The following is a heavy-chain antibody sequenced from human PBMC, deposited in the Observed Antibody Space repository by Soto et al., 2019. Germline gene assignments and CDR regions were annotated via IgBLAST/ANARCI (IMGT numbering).Heavy chain of an antibody. J-gene: IGHJ4*02. D-gene: IGHD4-4*01. Sequence: GASVKVSCKASGGTLSSYTISWVRQAPGQGLEWMGRIIPILGIANYAQKFQGRVTITADKSTSTAYMELSSLRSEDTAVYYCARDSDYSNFPIPFDYWGQGTLVTVSS. CDR3: ARDSDYSNFPIPFDY. CDR1: GGTLSSYT. CDR2: IIPILGIA. V-gene: IGHV1-69*04.